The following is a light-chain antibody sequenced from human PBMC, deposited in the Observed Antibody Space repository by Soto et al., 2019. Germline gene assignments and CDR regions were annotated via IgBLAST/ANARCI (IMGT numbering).Light chain of an antibody. CDR3: QQLNSYPLT. CDR2: AAS. J-gene: IGKJ4*01. Sequence: DIQLTQSPSFLSASVGDRVTITCRASQGLSSYLAWYQQKPGKAPKLLLYAASTLQSGVPSMFSGSGSGTEFTLTISILQPEDFATYYCQQLNSYPLTFGGGTKVEIK. CDR1: QGLSSY. V-gene: IGKV1-9*01.